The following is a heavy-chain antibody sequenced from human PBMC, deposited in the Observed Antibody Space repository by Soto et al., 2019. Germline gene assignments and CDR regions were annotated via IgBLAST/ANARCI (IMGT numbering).Heavy chain of an antibody. CDR3: ARAPNLTSQALDP. V-gene: IGHV4-30-2*01. Sequence: QLQLQESGSGLVKPSQTLSLTCAVSGGSISSGGYSWSWIRQPPGKGLEWIGYIYHSGSTYYNPSLKSRVTISVDRSKNQFSLKLSSVTAADTAVYYCARAPNLTSQALDPWGQGTLVTVSS. CDR1: GGSISSGGYS. CDR2: IYHSGST. D-gene: IGHD3-3*01. J-gene: IGHJ5*02.